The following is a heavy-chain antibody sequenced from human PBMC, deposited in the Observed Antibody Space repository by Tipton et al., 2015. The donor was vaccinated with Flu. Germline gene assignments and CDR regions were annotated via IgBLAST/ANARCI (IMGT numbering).Heavy chain of an antibody. CDR2: IYHSGTA. D-gene: IGHD3-3*01. CDR1: GDSFSNSDW. J-gene: IGHJ4*02. V-gene: IGHV4-4*02. Sequence: TLSLTCAVSGDSFSNSDWWSWVRQSPGKGLEWIGEIYHSGTANYNPSLKSRVTISVDKSQNKFSLQLRSVTAADTAVYYCARARNWRYFAYWGQGPLVTASS. CDR3: ARARNWRYFAY.